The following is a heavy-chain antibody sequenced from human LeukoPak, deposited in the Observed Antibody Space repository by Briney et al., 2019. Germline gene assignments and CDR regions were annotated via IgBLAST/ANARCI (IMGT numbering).Heavy chain of an antibody. V-gene: IGHV5-51*01. J-gene: IGHJ4*02. Sequence: PGESLKISCKGSAYNFASYWIGWVRQMPGKGLEWMGIIYPGDSETRYSPSFQGQVTISADKSISTAYLQWSSLKASDTAMYYCARGGLGSSWYESHFDYWGQGTLVTVSS. CDR3: ARGGLGSSWYESHFDY. CDR2: IYPGDSET. CDR1: AYNFASYW. D-gene: IGHD6-13*01.